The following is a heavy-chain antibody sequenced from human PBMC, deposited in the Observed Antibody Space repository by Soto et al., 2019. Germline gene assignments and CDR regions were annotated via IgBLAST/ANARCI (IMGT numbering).Heavy chain of an antibody. D-gene: IGHD2-8*01. CDR1: GGSISSGDYY. CDR3: ARAGKYCTXGVCYRTNWFXP. Sequence: SETLALTCTVSGGSISSGDYYWSWIRQPPRKGLEWIGYIYYSGSTYYNPSLKSRVTISVDTSKNQFSLKLSSVTAADTAVYYCARAGKYCTXGVCYRTNWFXPWGQGTLVXVSS. V-gene: IGHV4-30-4*01. CDR2: IYYSGST. J-gene: IGHJ5*02.